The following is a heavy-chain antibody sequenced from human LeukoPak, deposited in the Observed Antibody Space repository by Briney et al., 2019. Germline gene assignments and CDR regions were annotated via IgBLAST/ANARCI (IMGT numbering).Heavy chain of an antibody. Sequence: GGSLRLSCAASRFTFSSYNINWVRQAPGKGLEWVSSISSSSSYIYYADSVKGRFTISRDNAQNSLYLQMNSLRVDDTAVYYCARGRATHDAFDIWGQGTMVTVSS. V-gene: IGHV3-21*01. D-gene: IGHD5-12*01. CDR3: ARGRATHDAFDI. J-gene: IGHJ3*02. CDR2: ISSSSSYI. CDR1: RFTFSSYN.